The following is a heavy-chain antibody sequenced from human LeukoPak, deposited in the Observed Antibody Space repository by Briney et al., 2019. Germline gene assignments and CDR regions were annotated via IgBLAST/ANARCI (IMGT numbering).Heavy chain of an antibody. CDR1: GGSIISGGYY. Sequence: TLSLTCTVSGGSIISGGYYWSWIRQHPGKGLEWIGYIYYSGSTYYNPSLKSRVTISVDTSKNQFSLTLSSVTAADTAVYYCESGRIAAAPTWGQGTLVTVSS. J-gene: IGHJ4*02. V-gene: IGHV4-31*03. D-gene: IGHD6-13*01. CDR2: IYYSGST. CDR3: ESGRIAAAPT.